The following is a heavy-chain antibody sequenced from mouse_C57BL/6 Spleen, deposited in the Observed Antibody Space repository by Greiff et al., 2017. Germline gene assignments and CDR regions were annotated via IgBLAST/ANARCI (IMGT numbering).Heavy chain of an antibody. CDR1: GYTFTSYW. CDR2: IDPSDSYT. D-gene: IGHD2-1*01. Sequence: VQLQQPGAELVKPGASVKLSCKASGYTFTSYWMQWVKQRPGQGLEWIGEIDPSDSYTNYNQKFKGKATLTVDTSSRTAYMQLSSLTSEDTAVCYCARGYYGNYESFAYWGQGTLVTVSA. V-gene: IGHV1-50*01. CDR3: ARGYYGNYESFAY. J-gene: IGHJ3*01.